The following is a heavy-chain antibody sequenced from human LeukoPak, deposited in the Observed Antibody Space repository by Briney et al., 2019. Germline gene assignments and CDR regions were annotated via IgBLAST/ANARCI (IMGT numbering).Heavy chain of an antibody. Sequence: SQTLSLTCTVSGGSISSGGYYWSWIRQHPGKGLEWIVYIYYSGSTYYNPSLKSRVTISVDTSKNQFSLKLSSVTAADTAVYYCARGARDIVVVPAATHFDYWGQGTLVTVSS. J-gene: IGHJ4*02. V-gene: IGHV4-31*03. CDR1: GGSISSGGYY. CDR3: ARGARDIVVVPAATHFDY. CDR2: IYYSGST. D-gene: IGHD2-2*01.